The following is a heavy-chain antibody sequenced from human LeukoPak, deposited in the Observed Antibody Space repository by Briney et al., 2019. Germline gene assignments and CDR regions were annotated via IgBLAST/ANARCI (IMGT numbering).Heavy chain of an antibody. D-gene: IGHD3-3*01. CDR1: GFTFSSYA. CDR2: ISYDGSNK. V-gene: IGHV3-30-3*01. J-gene: IGHJ6*02. Sequence: TGRSLRLSCAASGFTFSSYAMHWVRQAPGKGLEWVAAISYDGSNKYYADSMTGRFTISRDNSNNTLYLQMKRLRAEDTAVYWCAGYEARYGMAVWGEGTTVTVS. CDR3: AGYEARYGMAV.